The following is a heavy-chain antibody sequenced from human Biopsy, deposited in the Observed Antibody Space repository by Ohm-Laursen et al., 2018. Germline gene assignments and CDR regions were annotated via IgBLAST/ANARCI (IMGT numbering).Heavy chain of an antibody. CDR2: MIPSSGKT. V-gene: IGHV1-8*01. D-gene: IGHD6-6*01. J-gene: IGHJ5*02. CDR3: ARGYSRRVSIFEASIYWFDT. Sequence: ASVTVSCKASGSSFSTYDVNWVRQARGQGLEWMGWMIPSSGKTGYAQRFQGRVTLTMNTSISTAYMELSGLRSEDTAVYFCARGYSRRVSIFEASIYWFDTWGQGTLVTVSS. CDR1: GSSFSTYD.